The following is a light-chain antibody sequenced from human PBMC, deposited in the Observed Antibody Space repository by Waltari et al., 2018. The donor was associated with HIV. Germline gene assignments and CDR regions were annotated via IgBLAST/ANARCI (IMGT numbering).Light chain of an antibody. CDR1: ESLLRDNGHNY. J-gene: IGKJ3*01. CDR3: MQAHQIPIT. Sequence: EIVMTQSPLSLAVTPGAPASLSCRSSESLLRDNGHNYLDWFLQKPGQSPQLLIYLGSMRASGVPDRFRGSGSGTDFTLRISKVEAEDVGTYYCMQAHQIPITFGAGTKLHIK. CDR2: LGS. V-gene: IGKV2-28*01.